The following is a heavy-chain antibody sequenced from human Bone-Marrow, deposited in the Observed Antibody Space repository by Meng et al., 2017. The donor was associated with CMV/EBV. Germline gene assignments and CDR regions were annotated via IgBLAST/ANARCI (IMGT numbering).Heavy chain of an antibody. D-gene: IGHD2-21*01. CDR3: ARAYCGDIACAPSY. CDR2: ISSSSSTI. Sequence: GSLRLSCAASGFTFSSYSMNWVRQAPGKGLEWVSYISSSSSTIYYADSVKGRFTLSRDNAKNSLFLQMSTLRVEDTAVYYCARAYCGDIACAPSYWGQGTLVTVSS. J-gene: IGHJ4*02. V-gene: IGHV3-48*04. CDR1: GFTFSSYS.